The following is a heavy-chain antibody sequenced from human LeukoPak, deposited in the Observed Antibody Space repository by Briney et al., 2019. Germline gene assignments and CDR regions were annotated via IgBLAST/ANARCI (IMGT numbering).Heavy chain of an antibody. J-gene: IGHJ4*02. CDR1: GFTFDDYA. CDR2: ISWNSGSI. D-gene: IGHD3-22*01. V-gene: IGHV3-9*01. Sequence: PGGSLRLSCAASGFTFDDYAVHWVRQAPGKGLEWVSGISWNSGSIGYADSVKGRFTISRDNAKNSLYLQMNSLRAEDTALYYCAKGDHYYDSSGIDYWGQGTLVTVSS. CDR3: AKGDHYYDSSGIDY.